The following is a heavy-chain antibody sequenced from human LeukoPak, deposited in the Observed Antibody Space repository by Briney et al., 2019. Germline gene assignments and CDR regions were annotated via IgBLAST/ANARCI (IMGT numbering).Heavy chain of an antibody. CDR3: ARSTVTAAPLFY. V-gene: IGHV4-59*01. J-gene: IGHJ4*02. CDR2: IYYSGST. D-gene: IGHD4-17*01. Sequence: SETLPLTCTVSGGSIRGYHWSWIRQPPGKGLEWIGNIYYSGSTNYNPSLKSRVTISVDTSKNQFSLKLSSVTAADTAVYYCARSTVTAAPLFYWGQGTLVTVSS. CDR1: GGSIRGYH.